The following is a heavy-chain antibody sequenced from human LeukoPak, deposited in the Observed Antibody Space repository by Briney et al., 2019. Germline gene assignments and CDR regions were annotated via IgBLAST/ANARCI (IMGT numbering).Heavy chain of an antibody. D-gene: IGHD3-3*01. CDR2: IYHSGSA. Sequence: TGGSLRLSCIASGFTFGDDAWSWFRQAPGKGLEWIGNIYHSGSAHYNPSLKRRAIISLDTSRSQVSLLLRSVTAADTAVYYCAREAPPGWSGYSWDRNYYYYMDVWGKGTTVTVSS. J-gene: IGHJ6*03. CDR1: GFTFGDDA. V-gene: IGHV4-59*12. CDR3: AREAPPGWSGYSWDRNYYYYMDV.